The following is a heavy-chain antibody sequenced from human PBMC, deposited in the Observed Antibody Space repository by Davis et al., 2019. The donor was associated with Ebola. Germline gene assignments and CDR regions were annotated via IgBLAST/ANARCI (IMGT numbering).Heavy chain of an antibody. CDR2: ISNDGSNM. D-gene: IGHD3-10*01. J-gene: IGHJ4*02. Sequence: GESLKISCAASGFAFSTYGMHWVRQAPGKGLEWVAIISNDGSNMKYADSVKGRFTTSRDNSKNTLFLQMSSLRPEDAAVYYCAKAVATMGYYIDYWGQGTLVTVSS. CDR1: GFAFSTYG. CDR3: AKAVATMGYYIDY. V-gene: IGHV3-30*18.